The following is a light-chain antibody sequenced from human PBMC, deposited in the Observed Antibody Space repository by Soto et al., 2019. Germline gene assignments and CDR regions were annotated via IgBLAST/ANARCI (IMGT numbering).Light chain of an antibody. CDR3: QQRTNWIFT. J-gene: IGKJ3*01. CDR2: DAS. CDR1: QSVSNY. V-gene: IGKV3-11*01. Sequence: VLTQSPATLALSPGERTTLSCRSSQSVSNYLAWYQQKPGQAPRLLIYDASNRATGIPVRFSGSGSGTDFTLTISSLEPEDFAVYYCQQRTNWIFTFGPGTRVDIK.